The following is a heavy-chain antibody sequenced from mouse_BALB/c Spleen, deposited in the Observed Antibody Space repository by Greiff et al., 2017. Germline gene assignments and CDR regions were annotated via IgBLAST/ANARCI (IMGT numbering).Heavy chain of an antibody. J-gene: IGHJ4*01. Sequence: QVQLKQSGAELVRPGVSVKISCKGSGYTFTDYAMHWVKQSHAKSLEWIGVISTYYGDASYNQKFKGKATMTVDKSSSTAYMELARLTSEDSAIYYCARRDGSSYYAMDYWGQGTSVTVSS. V-gene: IGHV1S137*01. D-gene: IGHD1-1*01. CDR2: ISTYYGDA. CDR1: GYTFTDYA. CDR3: ARRDGSSYYAMDY.